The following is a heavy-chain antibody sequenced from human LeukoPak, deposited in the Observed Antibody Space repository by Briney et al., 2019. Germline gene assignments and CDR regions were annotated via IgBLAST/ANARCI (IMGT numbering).Heavy chain of an antibody. CDR1: GFTFSTYN. CDR3: ARDVGASAPDAFDI. CDR2: IRSSSNYI. Sequence: PGRSQRLSCAASGFTFSTYNMNWVRQAPGKGREWVSSIRSSSNYIYYADSVKGRFTISRDNAKNSLYLQMNSLRAEDTDVYYCARDVGASAPDAFDIWGQGTMVTVSS. J-gene: IGHJ3*02. D-gene: IGHD1-26*01. V-gene: IGHV3-21*01.